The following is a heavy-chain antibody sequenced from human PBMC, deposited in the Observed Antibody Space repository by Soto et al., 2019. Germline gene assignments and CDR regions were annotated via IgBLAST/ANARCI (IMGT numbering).Heavy chain of an antibody. D-gene: IGHD4-17*01. CDR2: VSGNGGSA. V-gene: IGHV3-23*01. J-gene: IGHJ4*02. Sequence: EVQLLESGGGLVRPGGSLRLSCAASGFTFSSYAMTWVRQAPGKGLEWVSGVSGNGGSAYYADSVKGRFTISRDISTNTLYLHMNSLRAEDTAVYYCARGSAYSDYDLEYWGQGTLVTVSS. CDR1: GFTFSSYA. CDR3: ARGSAYSDYDLEY.